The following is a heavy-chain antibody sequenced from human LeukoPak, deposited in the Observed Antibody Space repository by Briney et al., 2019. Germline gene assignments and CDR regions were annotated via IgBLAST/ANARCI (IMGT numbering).Heavy chain of an antibody. J-gene: IGHJ6*03. CDR2: IRYDGSNK. CDR3: ARDVVPYSYYYMDV. CDR1: GFTVRDNY. V-gene: IGHV3-30*02. Sequence: GGSLRLSCAASGFTVRDNYMSWVRQAPGKGLEWVAFIRYDGSNKYYADSVKGRFTISRDNSKNTLYLQMNNLRPEDTAMYYCARDVVPYSYYYMDVWGKGTTVTVSS. D-gene: IGHD2-21*01.